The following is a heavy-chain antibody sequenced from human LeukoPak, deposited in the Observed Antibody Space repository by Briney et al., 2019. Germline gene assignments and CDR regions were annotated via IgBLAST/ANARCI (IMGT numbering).Heavy chain of an antibody. CDR3: AKEDEYCHDSSGYSYFDY. CDR2: IWYDGSNK. D-gene: IGHD3-22*01. J-gene: IGHJ4*02. CDR1: GFTFSSYG. V-gene: IGHV3-33*06. Sequence: PGTSLRLSCAASGFTFSSYGMHWVRQAPGKGLEWVADIWYDGSNKYYVDLVRGRFTISRDNSKNTLYLQMNSLRAEDTGVYYCAKEDEYCHDSSGYSYFDYWGQGTLVTVSS.